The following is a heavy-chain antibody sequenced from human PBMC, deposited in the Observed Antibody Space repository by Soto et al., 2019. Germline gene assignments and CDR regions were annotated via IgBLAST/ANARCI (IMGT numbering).Heavy chain of an antibody. CDR1: GDSISDSNW. V-gene: IGHV4-4*02. CDR2: VYHSGRA. CDR3: AKTNGWRTDMPF. J-gene: IGHJ2*01. Sequence: QVQLQESGPGLGKPSGTLSLTSTVSGDSISDSNWWTWVRQHPGKGLEWIGEVYHSGRANYNTSLRSRVTMSADTVKTLFTLRPSSVTAAGTGVSYCAKTNGWRTDMPFWG. D-gene: IGHD2-8*01.